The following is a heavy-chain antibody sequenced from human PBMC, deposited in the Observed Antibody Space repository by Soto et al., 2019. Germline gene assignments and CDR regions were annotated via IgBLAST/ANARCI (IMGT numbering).Heavy chain of an antibody. CDR2: ISAYNGNT. D-gene: IGHD3-22*01. Sequence: QVQLVQSGAEVKKPGASVKVSCKASGYTFTSYGISWVRQAPGQGLEWMGWISAYNGNTNYAQKLQGRVTMTTDTSTSTADMELRSLRSDDTAVYYCARVEYYDSSGYPVFDYWGQGTQVTVSS. J-gene: IGHJ4*02. V-gene: IGHV1-18*01. CDR1: GYTFTSYG. CDR3: ARVEYYDSSGYPVFDY.